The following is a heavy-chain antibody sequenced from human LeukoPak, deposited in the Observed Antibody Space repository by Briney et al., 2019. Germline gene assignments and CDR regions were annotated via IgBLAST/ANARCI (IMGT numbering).Heavy chain of an antibody. CDR1: GFTFRGFS. CDR3: ARAGSHWHYVY. Sequence: GGSPRLSCAASGFTFRGFSMSWVRQSPTKGLEWVANIKQDGSERYYVDSVKGRFTISRDNAKNSLSLQMNNLRVEDTAVYYCARAGSHWHYVYWGQGTVVTVSS. V-gene: IGHV3-7*01. D-gene: IGHD3-10*01. CDR2: IKQDGSER. J-gene: IGHJ4*02.